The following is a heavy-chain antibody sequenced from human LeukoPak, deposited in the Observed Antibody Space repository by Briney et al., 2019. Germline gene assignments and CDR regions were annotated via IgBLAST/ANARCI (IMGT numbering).Heavy chain of an antibody. Sequence: ASVKVSCKASGYTFSSYGITWVRQAPGQGLEWMGWISAYNGNTLFAQKLQGRATMTTDTSTTTAYMELRGLRSDDTAVYYCARSPDGDDWYFDLCGRGTLVTVSS. V-gene: IGHV1-18*01. D-gene: IGHD7-27*01. CDR2: ISAYNGNT. J-gene: IGHJ2*01. CDR3: ARSPDGDDWYFDL. CDR1: GYTFSSYG.